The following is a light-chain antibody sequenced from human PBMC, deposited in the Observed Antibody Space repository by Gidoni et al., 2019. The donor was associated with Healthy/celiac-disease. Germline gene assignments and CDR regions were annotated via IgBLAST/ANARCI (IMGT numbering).Light chain of an antibody. Sequence: EIVMTQSPATLSVSPGERATLSCRASQSVRSNLPWYQQKPSQAPRLLIYGASTRATGIPARFRGSGSGTEFTLTISSLQSEDFAVYDCQQYKNWPPWTFGQGTKVEIK. CDR2: GAS. V-gene: IGKV3-15*01. CDR1: QSVRSN. J-gene: IGKJ1*01. CDR3: QQYKNWPPWT.